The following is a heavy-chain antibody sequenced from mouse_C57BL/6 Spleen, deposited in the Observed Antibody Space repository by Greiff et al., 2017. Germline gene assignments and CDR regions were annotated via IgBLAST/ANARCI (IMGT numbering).Heavy chain of an antibody. V-gene: IGHV1-42*01. CDR1: GYSFTGYY. J-gene: IGHJ3*01. Sequence: EVKLVESGPELVKPGASVKISCKASGYSFTGYYMNWVKQSPEKSLEWIGEINPSTGGTTYNQKFKAKATLTVDKSSSTAYMQLKSLTSEDSAVYYCAIPYYYGSSYAFAYWGQGTLVTVSA. CDR2: INPSTGGT. D-gene: IGHD1-1*01. CDR3: AIPYYYGSSYAFAY.